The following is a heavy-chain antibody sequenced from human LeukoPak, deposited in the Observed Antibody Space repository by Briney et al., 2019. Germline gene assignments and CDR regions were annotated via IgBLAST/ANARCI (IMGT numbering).Heavy chain of an antibody. Sequence: SETLSLTCTVSGGSISNYYWSWIRQPPGKGLEWIGYIYYSGSTNYSPSLKSRVTISVDTSKNQFSLKLSSVTAADTAVYYCARHREVVVIPTIYFDYWGQGTLVTVSS. CDR2: IYYSGST. CDR3: ARHREVVVIPTIYFDY. J-gene: IGHJ4*02. D-gene: IGHD3-22*01. CDR1: GGSISNYY. V-gene: IGHV4-59*08.